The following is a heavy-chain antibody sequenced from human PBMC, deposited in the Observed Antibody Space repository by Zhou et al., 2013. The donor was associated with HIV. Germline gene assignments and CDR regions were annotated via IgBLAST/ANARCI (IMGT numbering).Heavy chain of an antibody. Sequence: QVQLVQSGAEVKKPGSSVKVSCKASGGTSIKYGVTWVRQVPGQGLEWMGGIIPIFGTANYAQTFQGRVTITTDESTSTAYMELSSLRSEDTAVYYCARDTVVREPSSYYYMDVWGKGTTVTVSS. CDR1: GGTSIKYG. D-gene: IGHD3-10*01. V-gene: IGHV1-69*05. CDR3: ARDTVVREPSSYYYMDV. CDR2: IIPIFGTA. J-gene: IGHJ6*03.